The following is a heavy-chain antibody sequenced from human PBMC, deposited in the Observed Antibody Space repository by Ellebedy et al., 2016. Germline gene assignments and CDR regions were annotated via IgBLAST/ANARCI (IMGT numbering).Heavy chain of an antibody. V-gene: IGHV3-21*01. CDR3: AKNDGWGY. Sequence: GGSLRLXXAVSGVIFSNYGMNWVRQNPGKGLEWVASISSTGSLISYADSVKGRFTISRDNAKSSLFLQMDSLRVEDTATYYCAKNDGWGYWGQGTLVTVSS. J-gene: IGHJ4*02. D-gene: IGHD5-24*01. CDR2: ISSTGSLI. CDR1: GVIFSNYG.